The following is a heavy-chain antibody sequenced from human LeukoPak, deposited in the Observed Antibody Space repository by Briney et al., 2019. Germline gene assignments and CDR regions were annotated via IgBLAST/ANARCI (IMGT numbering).Heavy chain of an antibody. CDR3: AKDPFKVRFMVQGVIFPDY. D-gene: IGHD3-10*01. CDR1: GFTFSSYA. CDR2: ISGSGGST. J-gene: IGHJ4*02. V-gene: IGHV3-23*01. Sequence: GGSLRLSCAASGFTFSSYAMSWVRQAPGKGLEWVSAISGSGGSTYYADSVKGRFTISRDNSKNTLYLQMNSLRAEDTAVYYCAKDPFKVRFMVQGVIFPDYWGQGTLVTVSS.